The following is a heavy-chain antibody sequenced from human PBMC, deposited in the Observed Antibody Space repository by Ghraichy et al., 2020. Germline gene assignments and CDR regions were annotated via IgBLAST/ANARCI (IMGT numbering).Heavy chain of an antibody. CDR1: GGTFSSYA. D-gene: IGHD6-13*01. V-gene: IGHV1-69*04. CDR2: IIPILGIA. Sequence: SVKVSCTASGGTFSSYAISWVRQAPGQGLEWMGRIIPILGIANYAQKFQGRVTITADKSTSTAYMELSSLRSEDTAVYYCARDPIAAAGASDYWGKGTLVPVSA. CDR3: ARDPIAAAGASDY. J-gene: IGHJ4*02.